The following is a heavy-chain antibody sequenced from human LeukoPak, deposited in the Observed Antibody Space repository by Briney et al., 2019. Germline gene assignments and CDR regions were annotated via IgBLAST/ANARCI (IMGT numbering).Heavy chain of an antibody. D-gene: IGHD3-10*01. CDR1: GFTFNRCG. J-gene: IGHJ6*02. CDR2: ILDDGSRQ. V-gene: IGHV3-30*18. CDR3: VKSSGKDDYGMDA. Sequence: GRSLRLSCTASGFTFNRCGMHWVRHAPGKRLEWVARILDDGSRQYYADAVKGRFTIARDNSKNTLFLQMNSLRAEDTAEYYCVKSSGKDDYGMDAWGQGTTVTVSS.